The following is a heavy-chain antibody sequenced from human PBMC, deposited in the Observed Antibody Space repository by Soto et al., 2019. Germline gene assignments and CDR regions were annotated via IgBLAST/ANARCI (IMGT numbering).Heavy chain of an antibody. CDR1: GSSINSSGYY. V-gene: IGHV4-39*01. J-gene: IGHJ4*02. CDR3: ARLPSRHLVDY. Sequence: SEALSLNCTVSGSSINSSGYYWGWIRQPPGKGLEWIGSMFYGVSTYYNPSLKSRVTVSVDTSKNQFSLNLRSVTAADTAVYYCARLPSRHLVDYWGQGTLVTVSS. D-gene: IGHD3-3*02. CDR2: MFYGVST.